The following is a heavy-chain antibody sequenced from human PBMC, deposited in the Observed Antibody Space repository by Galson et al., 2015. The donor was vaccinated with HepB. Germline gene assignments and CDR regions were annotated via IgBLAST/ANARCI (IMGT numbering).Heavy chain of an antibody. D-gene: IGHD2-15*01. J-gene: IGHJ4*02. Sequence: SVKVSCKASGYTFISYGVIWVRQAPGQGLEWMGWISTYNGNTKYAQKFQGRVTMTTDTSTNTAYMDLRSLRSDDTAVYYCVRDAGRYCSGASCYPGYDYWGQGTLVTVSP. CDR3: VRDAGRYCSGASCYPGYDY. V-gene: IGHV1-18*01. CDR1: GYTFISYG. CDR2: ISTYNGNT.